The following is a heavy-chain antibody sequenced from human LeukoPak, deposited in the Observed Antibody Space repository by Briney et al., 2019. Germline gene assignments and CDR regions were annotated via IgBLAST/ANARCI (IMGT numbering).Heavy chain of an antibody. D-gene: IGHD6-19*01. Sequence: GGSLRLSCAASGFTFSSYSMNWVRQAPVKGLEWVSSISSSSSYIYYADSVKGRFTISRDNAKNSLYLQMNSLRAEDTAVYYCARDPFSSGWYGGGFDYWGQGTLVTVSS. CDR2: ISSSSSYI. V-gene: IGHV3-21*01. CDR1: GFTFSSYS. J-gene: IGHJ4*02. CDR3: ARDPFSSGWYGGGFDY.